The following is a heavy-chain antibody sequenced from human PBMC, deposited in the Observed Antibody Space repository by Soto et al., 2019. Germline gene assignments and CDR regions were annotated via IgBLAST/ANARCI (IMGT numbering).Heavy chain of an antibody. CDR1: GGTFSSYA. J-gene: IGHJ6*02. D-gene: IGHD2-2*02. CDR3: ASRVPAAIGYYGMDV. CDR2: IIPIFGTA. Sequence: ASVKVSCKASGGTFSSYAISWVRQAPGQGLEWMGGIIPIFGTANYAQKFQGRVTITADKSTSTAYMELSSLRSEDTAVYYCASRVPAAIGYYGMDVWGQGTTVTVPS. V-gene: IGHV1-69*06.